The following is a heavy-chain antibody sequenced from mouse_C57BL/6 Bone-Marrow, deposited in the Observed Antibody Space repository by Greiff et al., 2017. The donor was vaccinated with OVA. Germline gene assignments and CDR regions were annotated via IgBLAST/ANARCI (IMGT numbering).Heavy chain of an antibody. CDR1: GYTFTSYG. Sequence: VKLQQSGAELARPGASVKLSCTASGYTFTSYGICWVQQRTGQGLEWIGEIYPRSGNTYYNETFKGKATLTADKSSSTTYMALRSLTAEDAADYVYSYYSSSPHYFDYWGQGTTLTVSS. CDR3: SYYSSSPHYFDY. V-gene: IGHV1-81*01. CDR2: IYPRSGNT. J-gene: IGHJ2*01. D-gene: IGHD1-1*01.